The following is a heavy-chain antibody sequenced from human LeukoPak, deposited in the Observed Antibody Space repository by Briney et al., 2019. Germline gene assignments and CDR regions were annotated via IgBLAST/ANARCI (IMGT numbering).Heavy chain of an antibody. CDR3: AREFGDYRLDY. J-gene: IGHJ4*02. Sequence: GSLRLSCAASGFTFSSYAMNWVRQAPGKGLVWVSRINSDGSSTSYADSVKGRFTISRDNAKNTLYLQMNSLRAEDTAVYYCAREFGDYRLDYWGQGTLLTVSS. D-gene: IGHD4-17*01. CDR1: GFTFSSYA. V-gene: IGHV3-74*01. CDR2: INSDGSST.